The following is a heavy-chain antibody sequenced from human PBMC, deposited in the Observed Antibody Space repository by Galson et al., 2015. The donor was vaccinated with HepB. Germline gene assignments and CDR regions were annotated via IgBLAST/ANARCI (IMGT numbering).Heavy chain of an antibody. Sequence: SVKVSCKVSGYTLTTFDIRWVRQAPGQGLEWMGGMDPGSGKTSYAREFEGRVTMTRNTSTNTAYMELSSLTSEDTAVYYCARSLGYNNNWCEYWGQGILVTVST. CDR3: ARSLGYNNNWCEY. CDR1: GYTLTTFD. V-gene: IGHV1-8*01. D-gene: IGHD1-14*01. J-gene: IGHJ4*02. CDR2: MDPGSGKT.